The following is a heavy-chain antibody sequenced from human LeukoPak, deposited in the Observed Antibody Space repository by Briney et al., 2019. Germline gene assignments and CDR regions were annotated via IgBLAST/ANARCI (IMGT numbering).Heavy chain of an antibody. V-gene: IGHV3-23*01. D-gene: IGHD4-17*01. CDR2: ISGSGDNT. Sequence: PGGSLRLSCVVSGFTFSSYAMSWVRQAPGKGLEWVSTISGSGDNTHYADSVKGRFTISRDNSKNTLYLQMNSLRAEDTAVYYCAKSQHDYGDSYFDYWGQGTLVTVSS. J-gene: IGHJ4*02. CDR1: GFTFSSYA. CDR3: AKSQHDYGDSYFDY.